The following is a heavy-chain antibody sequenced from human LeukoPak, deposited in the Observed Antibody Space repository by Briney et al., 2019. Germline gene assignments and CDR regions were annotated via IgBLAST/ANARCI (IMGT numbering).Heavy chain of an antibody. J-gene: IGHJ3*02. V-gene: IGHV4-4*07. CDR1: GGSISSYY. D-gene: IGHD1-14*01. CDR2: IYTSGST. Sequence: SETLSLTCTVSGGSISSYYWSWIRQPAGKGLEWIGRIYTSGSTNYNPSLKSRVTMSVDTSKNQFSLKLSSVTAADTAVYYCARVGVGTTSGAFDIWGQGTMVTVSS. CDR3: ARVGVGTTSGAFDI.